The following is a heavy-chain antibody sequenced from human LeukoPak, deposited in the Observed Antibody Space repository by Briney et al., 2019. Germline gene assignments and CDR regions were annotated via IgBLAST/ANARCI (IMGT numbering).Heavy chain of an antibody. CDR3: ARGIGWPYYYYYYMDV. CDR1: GGSFNGYY. J-gene: IGHJ6*03. V-gene: IGHV4-34*01. CDR2: INYSGST. D-gene: IGHD2-15*01. Sequence: SETLSLTCAVYGGSFNGYYWSWIRQPPGKGLEWVGEINYSGSTNYNPSLKSRVTISVDTSKNQFSLKLSSVPAADTDVYYCARGIGWPYYYYYYMDVWGKGTTVTVSS.